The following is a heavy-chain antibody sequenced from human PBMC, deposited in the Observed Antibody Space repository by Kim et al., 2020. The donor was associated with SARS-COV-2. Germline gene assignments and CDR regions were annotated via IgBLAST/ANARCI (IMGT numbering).Heavy chain of an antibody. D-gene: IGHD2-2*01. CDR3: TTDIGYCGSTSCWGYYRENYMDV. V-gene: IGHV3-15*01. CDR1: GFTFRNTW. CDR2: IKSKGDGGTI. J-gene: IGHJ6*03. Sequence: GGSLRLSCAASGFTFRNTWMTWVRQAPGKGLEWVGRIKSKGDGGTIDYAAPVKGRFTISRDDSKATVFLQMDSLKTEDTAVYHCTTDIGYCGSTSCWGYYRENYMDVWGQGTAVTVSS.